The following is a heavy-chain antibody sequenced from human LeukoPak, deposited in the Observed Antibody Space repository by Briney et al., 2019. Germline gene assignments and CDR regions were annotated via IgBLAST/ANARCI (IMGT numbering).Heavy chain of an antibody. Sequence: TGGSLRLSCAASGFTFDDYGMSWVRQAPGKGLEWVSGINWNGGSTGYADSVKGRFTISRDNAKNSLYLQMNSLRAEDTAVYYCARDSPSMTTVVDAFDIWGQGTMVTVSS. J-gene: IGHJ3*02. V-gene: IGHV3-20*04. D-gene: IGHD4-17*01. CDR3: ARDSPSMTTVVDAFDI. CDR2: INWNGGST. CDR1: GFTFDDYG.